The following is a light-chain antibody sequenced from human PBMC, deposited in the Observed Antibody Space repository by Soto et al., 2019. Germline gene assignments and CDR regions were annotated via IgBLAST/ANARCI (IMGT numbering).Light chain of an antibody. Sequence: EIVLTQSPGTLSLSPGERATLSCRASQSVSSSYLAWYQQKPGQAPRLLIYGASSRATGIPDRFSGSGSGTDFTLTISSLQPEDFAVYYCQQYDQWPITFGQGTRLEIK. J-gene: IGKJ5*01. V-gene: IGKV3-20*01. CDR1: QSVSSSY. CDR3: QQYDQWPIT. CDR2: GAS.